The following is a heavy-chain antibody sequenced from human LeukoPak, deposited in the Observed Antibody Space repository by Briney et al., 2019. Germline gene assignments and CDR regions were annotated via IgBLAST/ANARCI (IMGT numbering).Heavy chain of an antibody. CDR3: ATSRRGFEY. CDR2: ITGGGVST. J-gene: IGHJ4*02. Sequence: GGSLRLSCAASGFTFSSYAMSWVRQAPGKGLEWVSAITGGGVSTYYADSVKGRFTISRDNSKNTLYLQVNSLRAEDTAVYYCATSRRGFEYWGQGTLVTVSS. D-gene: IGHD6-13*01. V-gene: IGHV3-23*01. CDR1: GFTFSSYA.